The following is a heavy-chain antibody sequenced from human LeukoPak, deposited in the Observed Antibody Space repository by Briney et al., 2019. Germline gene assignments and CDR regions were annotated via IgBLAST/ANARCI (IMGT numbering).Heavy chain of an antibody. CDR3: ARLGSYSGSYSV. J-gene: IGHJ6*04. V-gene: IGHV4-34*01. D-gene: IGHD1-26*01. CDR2: IDHTEST. Sequence: SETLSLTCTVSGGSISSYYWSWIRQSPGKGLEWIGEIDHTESTNYNPSLKSRVTISTDTSKNQFSLKLSSVTAADTAVYYCARLGSYSGSYSVWGKGTTVTISS. CDR1: GGSISSYY.